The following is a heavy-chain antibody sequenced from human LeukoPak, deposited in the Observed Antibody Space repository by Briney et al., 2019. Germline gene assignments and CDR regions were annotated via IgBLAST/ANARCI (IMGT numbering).Heavy chain of an antibody. CDR3: ARDRWELPRAFDI. CDR1: GYTFTSHY. Sequence: ASVKVSCKASGYTFTSHYMHWVRQAPGQGLEWMGLINPSGSSTLYAQKFQGRVTMTRDMSTTTDYMELSSLRSEDTAVYYCARDRWELPRAFDIWGQGTMVTVSS. J-gene: IGHJ3*02. D-gene: IGHD1-26*01. V-gene: IGHV1-46*01. CDR2: INPSGSST.